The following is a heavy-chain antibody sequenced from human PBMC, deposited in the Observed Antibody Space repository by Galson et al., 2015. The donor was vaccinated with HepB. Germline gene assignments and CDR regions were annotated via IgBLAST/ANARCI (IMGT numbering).Heavy chain of an antibody. J-gene: IGHJ4*02. CDR2: ISYDGSNK. V-gene: IGHV3-30-3*01. Sequence: SLRLSCAASGFTFSSYAMHWVRQAPGKGLEWVAVISYDGSNKYYADSVKGRFTISRDNSKNTLYLQMSSLRAEDTAVYYCARDTYDFWSGYYSASFDYWGQGTLVTVSS. CDR3: ARDTYDFWSGYYSASFDY. D-gene: IGHD3-3*01. CDR1: GFTFSSYA.